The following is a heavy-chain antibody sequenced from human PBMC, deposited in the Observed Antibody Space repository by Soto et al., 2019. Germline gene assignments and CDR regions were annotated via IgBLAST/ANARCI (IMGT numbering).Heavy chain of an antibody. CDR3: ALIKDCIRTDCFLASFDP. Sequence: QVTLKESGPVLVKPTETLTLTCTVSGLSLSNAKLGVSWIRQPPGKALEWLAHIFSNDDKSYSTSLDRRLTISKDTSKSQVVLTMTNLDPVDSGTYYCALIKDCIRTDCFLASFDPWGQGTLVTVSS. CDR1: GLSLSNAKLG. D-gene: IGHD2-2*01. V-gene: IGHV2-26*01. CDR2: IFSNDDK. J-gene: IGHJ5*02.